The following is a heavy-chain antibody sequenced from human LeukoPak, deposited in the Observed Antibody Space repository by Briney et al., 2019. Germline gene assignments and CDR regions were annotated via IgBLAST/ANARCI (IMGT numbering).Heavy chain of an antibody. CDR3: ARDRRYCSGGSCYSDY. CDR2: IKSDGGSA. Sequence: PGGSLRLSCTASGFTFSNYLMHWVRQAPGKGLVWVSHIKSDGGSATYADSVKGRFTVSRGNAKNALYLQMNSLRDEDTAVCYCARDRRYCSGGSCYSDYWGQGTLVTVSS. J-gene: IGHJ4*02. D-gene: IGHD2-15*01. V-gene: IGHV3-74*01. CDR1: GFTFSNYL.